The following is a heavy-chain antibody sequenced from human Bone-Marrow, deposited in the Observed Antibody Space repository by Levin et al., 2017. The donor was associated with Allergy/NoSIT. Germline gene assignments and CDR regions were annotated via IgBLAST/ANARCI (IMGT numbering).Heavy chain of an antibody. Sequence: ASVKVSCKASGYTFTRHQMHWVRQAPGQGLEWMGIINPSGGSTTYAQKFQGRVTMTRDTSTSTVYMELSSLASEDTAVSYCARDLRFLEWLSTYYYGMDVWGQGTTVTVSS. V-gene: IGHV1-46*01. D-gene: IGHD3-3*01. CDR1: GYTFTRHQ. J-gene: IGHJ6*02. CDR2: INPSGGST. CDR3: ARDLRFLEWLSTYYYGMDV.